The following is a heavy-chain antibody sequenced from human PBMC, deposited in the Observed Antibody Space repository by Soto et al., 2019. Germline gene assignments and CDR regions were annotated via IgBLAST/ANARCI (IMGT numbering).Heavy chain of an antibody. J-gene: IGHJ4*02. V-gene: IGHV3-23*01. CDR2: ISGSGGST. CDR3: ARGEDDIFTGYYHDY. CDR1: GVTCSSYA. D-gene: IGHD3-9*01. Sequence: GGSLRLSCAASGVTCSSYAMSWVRQAPGKGLEWVSAISGSGGSTYYADSVKGRFTISRDNAKNSLYLQMNSLRAEDTAVYYCARGEDDIFTGYYHDYWGQGTLVTVSS.